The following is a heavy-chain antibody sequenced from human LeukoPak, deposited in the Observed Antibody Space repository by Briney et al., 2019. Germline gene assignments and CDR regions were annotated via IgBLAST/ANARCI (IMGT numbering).Heavy chain of an antibody. CDR3: ARDWGSESAFDI. V-gene: IGHV1-18*01. Sequence: GASVKVSCKASGYTFTSYGISWVRQAPGQGLEWMGWISSYNGNTNYAQKLQGRVTMSTDTSTGTAYMELRSLRSDDTAVYYCARDWGSESAFDIWGQGTMVTVSS. D-gene: IGHD7-27*01. J-gene: IGHJ3*02. CDR2: ISSYNGNT. CDR1: GYTFTSYG.